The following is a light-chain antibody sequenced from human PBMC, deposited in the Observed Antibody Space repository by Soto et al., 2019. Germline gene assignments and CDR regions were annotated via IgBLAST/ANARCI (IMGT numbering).Light chain of an antibody. CDR3: QQYSRCSA. CDR2: KAS. V-gene: IGKV1-5*03. CDR1: QTISSW. J-gene: IGKJ1*01. Sequence: DIQMTQSPSTLSASVGDRVTITCRASQTISSWLAWYQQKPGMAPKLLIYKASTLQSGVPSRFSGSGSGTEFTLTISSLQPDEFASYYCQQYSRCSAFGQGTKVELK.